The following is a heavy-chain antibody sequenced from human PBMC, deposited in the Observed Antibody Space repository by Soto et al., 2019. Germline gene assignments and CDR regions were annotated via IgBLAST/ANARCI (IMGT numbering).Heavy chain of an antibody. Sequence: GGSLRLSCAASGFTFSNYAMSWVRQTPGKGLEWVSVISGSGGSTYYADSVKGRFTISRDNSKSTVFLQMNSLRAEDTAVYYCAKDISYGGNCLDYWGQGTLVTVSS. CDR3: AKDISYGGNCLDY. V-gene: IGHV3-23*01. J-gene: IGHJ4*02. D-gene: IGHD2-21*01. CDR2: ISGSGGST. CDR1: GFTFSNYA.